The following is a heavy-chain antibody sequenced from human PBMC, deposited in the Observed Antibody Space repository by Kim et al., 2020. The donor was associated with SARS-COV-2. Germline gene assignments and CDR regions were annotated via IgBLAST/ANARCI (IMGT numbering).Heavy chain of an antibody. V-gene: IGHV3-74*03. D-gene: IGHD2-15*01. Sequence: EGRTTKYADAVKGRFTISRDNAKNTLYLQMNSLRAEDTAVYYCARGGGPDYWGQGTLVTVSS. CDR2: EGRTT. CDR3: ARGGGPDY. J-gene: IGHJ4*02.